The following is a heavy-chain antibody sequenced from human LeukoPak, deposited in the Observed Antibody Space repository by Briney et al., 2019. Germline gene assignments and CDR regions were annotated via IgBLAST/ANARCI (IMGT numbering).Heavy chain of an antibody. D-gene: IGHD2-2*01. CDR3: ARAGYCSSTSGIMFDY. CDR2: IYYSGST. Sequence: SETLSLTCTVSGGSISSGGYYWSWIRQHPGKGLEWIGYIYYSGSTYYNPSLKSRVTISVDTSKNQFSLKLSSVTAADTAVYYCARAGYCSSTSGIMFDYWGQGTLVTVSS. V-gene: IGHV4-31*03. J-gene: IGHJ4*02. CDR1: GGSISSGGYY.